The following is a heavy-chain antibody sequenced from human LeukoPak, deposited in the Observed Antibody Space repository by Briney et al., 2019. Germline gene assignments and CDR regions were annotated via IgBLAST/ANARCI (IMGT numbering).Heavy chain of an antibody. D-gene: IGHD3-22*01. V-gene: IGHV3-7*01. CDR2: IKQDGSEK. Sequence: GGSLRLSCAASGFTFSSYWMSWVRQAPGKGLEWVANIKQDGSEKYYVDSVKGRFTISRDNAKNSLYLQMNSLRAEDTAVYYCARDSYYYDSSGYYVSRIDYWGQGTLVTVSS. CDR1: GFTFSSYW. J-gene: IGHJ4*02. CDR3: ARDSYYYDSSGYYVSRIDY.